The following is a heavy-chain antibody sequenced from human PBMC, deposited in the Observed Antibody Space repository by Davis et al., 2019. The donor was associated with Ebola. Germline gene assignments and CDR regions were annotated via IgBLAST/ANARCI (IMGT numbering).Heavy chain of an antibody. CDR3: VKARRSGGMVYAIPLFFDY. V-gene: IGHV3-64D*06. CDR1: GFTFSSYA. J-gene: IGHJ4*02. Sequence: GESLKISCSASGFTFSSYAMHWVRQAPGKGLEYVSAISSNGGSTYYADSVKGRFTISRDNSKNTLYLQMSSLRAEDTAVYYCVKARRSGGMVYAIPLFFDYWGQGTLVTVSS. CDR2: ISSNGGST. D-gene: IGHD2-8*01.